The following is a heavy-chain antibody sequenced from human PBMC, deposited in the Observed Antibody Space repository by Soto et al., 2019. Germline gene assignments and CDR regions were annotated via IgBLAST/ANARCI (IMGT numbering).Heavy chain of an antibody. V-gene: IGHV1-46*01. Sequence: ASVKVSCKASGYTFTSYYMHWVRQAPGQGLEWMGIINPSGGSTSYAQKFQGRVTMTRDTSTSTVYMELSSLRSEDTAVYYCAIRVGYSSSLRQQNYYYYYGMDFWGQGTSVTVSS. CDR2: INPSGGST. J-gene: IGHJ6*02. D-gene: IGHD6-13*01. CDR1: GYTFTSYY. CDR3: AIRVGYSSSLRQQNYYYYYGMDF.